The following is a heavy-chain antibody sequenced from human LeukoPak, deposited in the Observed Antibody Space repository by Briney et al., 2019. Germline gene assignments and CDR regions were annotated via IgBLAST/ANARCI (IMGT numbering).Heavy chain of an antibody. J-gene: IGHJ4*02. CDR1: GGSVSSADYS. CDR3: ARGFDGYYAASGATWVYFDY. D-gene: IGHD3-3*01. V-gene: IGHV4-30-2*01. CDR2: IFHGGSS. Sequence: TLSLTCDVSGGSVSSADYSWSWIRQPPGKGLEWIGFIFHGGSSYYNPSLKSRVTISIDRSKNQFSLELNSVTAADTAVYYCARGFDGYYAASGATWVYFDYWGQGSLVTVSS.